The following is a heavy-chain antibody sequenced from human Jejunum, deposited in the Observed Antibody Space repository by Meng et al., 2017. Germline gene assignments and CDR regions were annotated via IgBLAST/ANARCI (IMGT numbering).Heavy chain of an antibody. CDR1: GASISSGGFY. Sequence: LRLSCTVSGASISSGGFYWSWIRQPAGKGLEWIGRIYTSGSTNYNPSLKSRVTISMDTSKNQFSLKLSSVTAADTAVYYCARGCSGGSCSSGYGMDVWGQGTTVTVSS. CDR2: IYTSGST. J-gene: IGHJ6*02. V-gene: IGHV4-61*02. D-gene: IGHD2-15*01. CDR3: ARGCSGGSCSSGYGMDV.